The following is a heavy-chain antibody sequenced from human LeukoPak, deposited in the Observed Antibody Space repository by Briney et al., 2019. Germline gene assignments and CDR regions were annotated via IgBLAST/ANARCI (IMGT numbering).Heavy chain of an antibody. CDR3: ARGLVGYCSSTSCYSFDY. CDR2: TYYRSKWYN. Sequence: SQTLSLTCAISGDSVSSNSAAWNWIRQSRSRGLEWLGRTYYRSKWYNDYAVSVKSRITINPDTSKNQFSLQLNSVTPEDTAVYYCARGLVGYCSSTSCYSFDYWGQGTLVTVSS. CDR1: GDSVSSNSAA. J-gene: IGHJ4*02. V-gene: IGHV6-1*01. D-gene: IGHD2-2*01.